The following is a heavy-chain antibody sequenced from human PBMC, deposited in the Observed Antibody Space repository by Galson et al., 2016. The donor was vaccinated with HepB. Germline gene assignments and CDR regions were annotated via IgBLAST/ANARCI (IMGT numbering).Heavy chain of an antibody. V-gene: IGHV3-23*01. D-gene: IGHD2-21*01. Sequence: SLRLSCAASGFIFSNSVMSWVRQAPGKGLEWVSVTSTLVDSTYYADSVKGRFTISRDNSKNTVYLQMNSLRAEDTAVYYCARDVRFPGSAPYMDVWGKGTTVTVSS. J-gene: IGHJ6*03. CDR2: TSTLVDST. CDR3: ARDVRFPGSAPYMDV. CDR1: GFIFSNSV.